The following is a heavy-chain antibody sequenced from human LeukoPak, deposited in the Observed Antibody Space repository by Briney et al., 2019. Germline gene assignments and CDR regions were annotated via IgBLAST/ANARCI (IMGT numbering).Heavy chain of an antibody. D-gene: IGHD1-26*01. V-gene: IGHV3-23*01. CDR2: ISGSGGST. Sequence: GGSLRLSCAASGFTFSSYAMSWVRQAPGKGLEWVSAISGSGGSTYYADSVKGRFTISRDNSKNTLYLQMNSLRAEDTAVYYCAKDFVGATRAEYFQHWGQGTLVAVSS. J-gene: IGHJ1*01. CDR1: GFTFSSYA. CDR3: AKDFVGATRAEYFQH.